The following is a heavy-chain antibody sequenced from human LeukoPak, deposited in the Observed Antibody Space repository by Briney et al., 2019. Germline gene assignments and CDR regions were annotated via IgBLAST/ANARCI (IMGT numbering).Heavy chain of an antibody. Sequence: ASVKVSCKVSGYTLTELSMHWVRQAPGKGLEWMGWMNPENDNTGYAQEFQGRVTLTRDTSISTAYMELSSLRSDDTAVYYCARVNNWGSSDYWGQGALVTVSS. CDR2: MNPENDNT. CDR1: GYTLTELS. V-gene: IGHV1-24*01. CDR3: ARVNNWGSSDY. D-gene: IGHD7-27*01. J-gene: IGHJ4*02.